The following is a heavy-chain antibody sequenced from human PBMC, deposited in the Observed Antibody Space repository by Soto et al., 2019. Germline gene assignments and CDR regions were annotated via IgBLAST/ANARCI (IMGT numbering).Heavy chain of an antibody. CDR2: INPSGGST. J-gene: IGHJ3*02. Sequence: ASVKVSCKASGYTFTSYYMHCVRQAPGQGLEWMGIINPSGGSTSYAQKFQGRVTMTRDTSTSTVYMELSSLRSEDTAVYYCARVTIAARPSDAFDIWGQGTMVTVSS. V-gene: IGHV1-46*01. D-gene: IGHD6-6*01. CDR3: ARVTIAARPSDAFDI. CDR1: GYTFTSYY.